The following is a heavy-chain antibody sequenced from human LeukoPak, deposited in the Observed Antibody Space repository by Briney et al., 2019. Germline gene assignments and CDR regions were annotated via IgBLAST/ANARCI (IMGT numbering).Heavy chain of an antibody. D-gene: IGHD3-22*01. J-gene: IGHJ3*02. Sequence: GGSLRLSCAASGFTFNSHAMSWVRQAPGKGLEWVSAITGSGGSTYYADSVKGRFTISRDNSKNTLYLQLNSLRAEDTAIYYCAKDQGSGYYFRDAFDIWGQGTMVTVSS. CDR3: AKDQGSGYYFRDAFDI. CDR1: GFTFNSHA. V-gene: IGHV3-23*01. CDR2: ITGSGGST.